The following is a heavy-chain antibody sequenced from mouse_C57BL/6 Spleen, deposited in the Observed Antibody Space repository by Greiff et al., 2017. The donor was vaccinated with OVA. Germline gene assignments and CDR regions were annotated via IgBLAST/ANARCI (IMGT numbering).Heavy chain of an antibody. Sequence: EVKLMESGPELVKPGASVKMSCKASGYTFTDYNMHWVKQSHGKSLEWIGYINPNNGGTSYNQKFKGKATLTVNESSSTAYMELRSLTSEDSAVYYCAEAYGNYPAWFAYWGQGTLVTVSA. D-gene: IGHD2-1*01. V-gene: IGHV1-22*01. CDR1: GYTFTDYN. CDR2: INPNNGGT. J-gene: IGHJ3*01. CDR3: AEAYGNYPAWFAY.